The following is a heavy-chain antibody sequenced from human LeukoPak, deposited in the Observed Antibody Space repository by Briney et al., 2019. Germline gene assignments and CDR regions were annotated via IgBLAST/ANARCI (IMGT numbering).Heavy chain of an antibody. CDR2: ISYDGSNK. V-gene: IGHV3-30*03. CDR3: ARPSDTAMAYTNDDAFDI. J-gene: IGHJ3*02. Sequence: PGGSLRLSCAASGFTFSSYGMHWVRQAPGKGLEWVAVISYDGSNKYYADSVKGRFTISRDNSKNTLYLQMNSLRAEDTAVYYCARPSDTAMAYTNDDAFDIWGQGTMVTVSS. CDR1: GFTFSSYG. D-gene: IGHD5-18*01.